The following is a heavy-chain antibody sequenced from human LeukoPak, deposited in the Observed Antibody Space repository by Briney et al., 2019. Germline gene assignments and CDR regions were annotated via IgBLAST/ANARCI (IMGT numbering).Heavy chain of an antibody. CDR2: IKQDGSEK. CDR1: GFTFSSYG. Sequence: QPGGSLRLSCAASGFTFSSYGMHWVRQAPGKGLEWVANIKQDGSEKYYVDSVKGRFTISRDNAKNSLYLQMNSLRAEDTAVYYCARRPRYCSGGSCYNYWGQGTLVTVSS. J-gene: IGHJ4*02. D-gene: IGHD2-15*01. CDR3: ARRPRYCSGGSCYNY. V-gene: IGHV3-7*01.